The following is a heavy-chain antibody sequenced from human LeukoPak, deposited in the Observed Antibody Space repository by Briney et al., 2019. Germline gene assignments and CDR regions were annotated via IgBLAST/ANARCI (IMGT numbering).Heavy chain of an antibody. CDR3: ARDLVQLERRGWFDP. V-gene: IGHV1-46*01. Sequence: GASVKVSCKASGYTFTSYYMHWVRQAPGKGLEWMGIINPSGGSTSYAQKFQGRVTMTRDTSTSTVYMELSSLRSEDTAVYYCARDLVQLERRGWFDPWGQGTLVTVSS. CDR1: GYTFTSYY. CDR2: INPSGGST. D-gene: IGHD1-1*01. J-gene: IGHJ5*02.